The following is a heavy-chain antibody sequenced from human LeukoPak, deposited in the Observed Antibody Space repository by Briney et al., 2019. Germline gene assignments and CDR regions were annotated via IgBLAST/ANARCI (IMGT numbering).Heavy chain of an antibody. CDR3: ARGYSHGYLY. V-gene: IGHV1-8*02. J-gene: IGHJ4*02. CDR1: GYTFTSYG. Sequence: GASVKVSCKASGYTFTSYGISWVRQAPGQGLEWMGWMNPNSGNTGYAQKFQGRVTMTRDTSTSTVYMELSSLRSEYTAVYYCARGYSHGYLYWGQGTLVTVSS. CDR2: MNPNSGNT. D-gene: IGHD5-18*01.